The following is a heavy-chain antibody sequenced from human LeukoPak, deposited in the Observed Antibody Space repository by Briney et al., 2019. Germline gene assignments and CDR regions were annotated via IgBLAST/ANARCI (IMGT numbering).Heavy chain of an antibody. CDR2: MSVYNGNT. D-gene: IGHD5-12*01. CDR3: ARAPPVATTYDY. Sequence: ASVTVSCKASGYTLTSYGFHWVRQAPAQGLEWMGWMSVYNGNTNYAQKLQGRVTTTTDTSTSTAYMELRSLRSDDTAVYYCARAPPVATTYDYWGQGTLVTVSS. J-gene: IGHJ4*02. V-gene: IGHV1-18*01. CDR1: GYTLTSYG.